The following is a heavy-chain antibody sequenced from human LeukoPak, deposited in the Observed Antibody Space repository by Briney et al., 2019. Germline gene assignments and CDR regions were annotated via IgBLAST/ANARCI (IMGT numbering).Heavy chain of an antibody. V-gene: IGHV1-18*01. Sequence: ASVKVSCKASGYTCTSYGISWVRHAPGQGLEWMGGISAYNGNTNYAQKLQGRVTMTTDTSTSTAYMELRRLRSDDTAVYYCARALYYYDSSGYYPDAFDIWGQGTMVTVSS. CDR1: GYTCTSYG. D-gene: IGHD3-22*01. J-gene: IGHJ3*02. CDR2: ISAYNGNT. CDR3: ARALYYYDSSGYYPDAFDI.